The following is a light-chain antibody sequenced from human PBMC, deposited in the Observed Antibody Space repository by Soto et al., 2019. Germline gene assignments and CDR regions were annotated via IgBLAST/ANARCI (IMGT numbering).Light chain of an antibody. CDR1: SSNIGAGYD. J-gene: IGLJ3*02. CDR2: GNS. CDR3: QSYDSSLSYCV. Sequence: QSVLTQPPSVSGAPGQRVTISCTGSSSNIGAGYDVHWYQQLPGTAPKLLIYGNSNRPSGVPDRFSGSKSGTSASLAITGLQAEDEADYYCQSYDSSLSYCVFGGGTKVTVL. V-gene: IGLV1-40*01.